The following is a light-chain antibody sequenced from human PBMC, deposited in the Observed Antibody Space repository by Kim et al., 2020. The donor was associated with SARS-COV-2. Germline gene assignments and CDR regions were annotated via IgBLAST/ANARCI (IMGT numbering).Light chain of an antibody. Sequence: EIVLTQSPGTLSLSPGERATLSCRASQSVSTTYLVWYQQKPGQAPRVVIYGASSRATGIPDRFSGSGSGTDFTLTISSLEPEDFAVYFCQQRGSSPRTFGQGTKVDIK. J-gene: IGKJ1*01. CDR2: GAS. CDR3: QQRGSSPRT. V-gene: IGKV3-20*01. CDR1: QSVSTTY.